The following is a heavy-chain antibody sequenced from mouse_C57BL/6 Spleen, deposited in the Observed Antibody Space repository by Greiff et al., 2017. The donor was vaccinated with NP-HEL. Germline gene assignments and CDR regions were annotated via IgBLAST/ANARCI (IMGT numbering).Heavy chain of an antibody. D-gene: IGHD1-1*01. J-gene: IGHJ1*03. CDR1: GYSFTGYY. CDR3: ARFTTVVAEDWYFDV. CDR2: INPSTGGT. V-gene: IGHV1-42*01. Sequence: EVQLQQSGPELVKPGASVKISCKASGYSFTGYYMNWVKQSPEKSLEWIGEINPSTGGTTYNQKFKAKATLTVDKSSSTAYMQLKSLTSEDSAVYYCARFTTVVAEDWYFDVWGTGTTVTVSS.